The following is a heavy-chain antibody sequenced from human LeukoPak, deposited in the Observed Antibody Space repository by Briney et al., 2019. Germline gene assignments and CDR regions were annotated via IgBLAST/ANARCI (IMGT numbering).Heavy chain of an antibody. J-gene: IGHJ3*02. CDR2: IYYSGST. Sequence: SETLSLTCTVSGGSISSYYWSWIRQPPGKGLEWIGYIYYSGSTYYNPSLKSRVTISVDTSKNQFSLKLSSVTAADTAVYYCAKAHGSGSHAFDIWGQGTMVTVSS. V-gene: IGHV4-59*12. CDR3: AKAHGSGSHAFDI. D-gene: IGHD3-10*01. CDR1: GGSISSYY.